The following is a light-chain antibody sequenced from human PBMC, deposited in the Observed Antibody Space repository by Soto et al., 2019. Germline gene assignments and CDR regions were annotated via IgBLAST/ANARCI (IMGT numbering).Light chain of an antibody. CDR3: QQYDNLPPFRVT. Sequence: DIQMTQSPSSLSASVGDRVTITCQASQDISNYLNWYQQKPGKAPKLLIYDASNLETRVPSRFSGSGSGTDFTFTISSLQPEDLATYYCQQYDNLPPFRVTFGPGTKVDIK. CDR1: QDISNY. CDR2: DAS. V-gene: IGKV1-33*01. J-gene: IGKJ3*01.